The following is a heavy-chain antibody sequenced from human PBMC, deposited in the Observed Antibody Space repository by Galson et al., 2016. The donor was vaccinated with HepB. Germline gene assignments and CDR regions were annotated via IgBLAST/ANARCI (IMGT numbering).Heavy chain of an antibody. CDR1: GLTFRTFW. CDR2: VNEDASTI. CDR3: ARDFGGPSDY. Sequence: SLRLSCAGFGLTFRTFWMHWVRQVPGKGLVWVSRVNEDASTINYADSVRGRFTISRDNPENKLYLQMNSLRPEDSALYYCARDFGGPSDYWGQGILVTVSS. J-gene: IGHJ4*02. V-gene: IGHV3-74*01. D-gene: IGHD3-10*01.